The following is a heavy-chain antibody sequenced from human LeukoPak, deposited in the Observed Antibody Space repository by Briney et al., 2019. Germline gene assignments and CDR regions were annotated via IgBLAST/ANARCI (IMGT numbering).Heavy chain of an antibody. CDR3: ARQGYDFWRFDP. V-gene: IGHV4-4*09. CDR1: GGSISSYY. CDR2: IYTSGST. J-gene: IGHJ5*02. Sequence: SETLSLTCTVSGGSISSYYWGWIRQPPGKGLEWIGYIYTSGSTNYNPSLKSRVTISVDTSKNQFSLKLSSVTAADTAVYYCARQGYDFWRFDPWGQGTLVTVSS. D-gene: IGHD3-3*01.